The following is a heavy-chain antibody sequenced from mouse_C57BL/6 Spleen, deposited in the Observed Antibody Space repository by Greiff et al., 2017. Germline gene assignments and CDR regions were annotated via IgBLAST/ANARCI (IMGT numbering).Heavy chain of an antibody. V-gene: IGHV7-3*01. CDR3: ARLYYDDRFDY. CDR1: GFTFTDYY. J-gene: IGHJ2*01. Sequence: DVMLVESGGGLVQPGGSLSLSCAASGFTFTDYYLSWVRQPPGTALEWLGFIRNKANGYTTEDSAAVKGRFTISRYNSQSILYLQMNALGAEYSATYYFARLYYDDRFDYWGQGTMLTVSA. CDR2: IRNKANGYTT. D-gene: IGHD2-13*01.